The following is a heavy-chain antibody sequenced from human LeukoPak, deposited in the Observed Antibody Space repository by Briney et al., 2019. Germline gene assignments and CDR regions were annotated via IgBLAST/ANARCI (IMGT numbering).Heavy chain of an antibody. CDR1: GFTFSSYW. D-gene: IGHD6-19*01. CDR3: VRGSTQYSSGWYGLDY. CDR2: VNSDGSST. V-gene: IGHV3-74*01. Sequence: GGSLRLSCAASGFTFSSYWMHWVRQAPGKGLVWVSRVNSDGSSTTYADSVKGRFTISRDNAKNTLYLQMNSLRAEDTAVYYCVRGSTQYSSGWYGLDYWGQGTLVTVSS. J-gene: IGHJ4*02.